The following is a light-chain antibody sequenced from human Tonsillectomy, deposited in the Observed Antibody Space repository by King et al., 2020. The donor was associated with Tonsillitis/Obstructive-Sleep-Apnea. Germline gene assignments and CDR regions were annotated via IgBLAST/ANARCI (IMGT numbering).Light chain of an antibody. J-gene: IGLJ2*01. V-gene: IGLV1-40*01. CDR3: QSYDSCRRAVV. Sequence: PSGVPDRFSGSKSGTSASLAITGLQAEDEADYYCQSYDSCRRAVVFGGGTK.